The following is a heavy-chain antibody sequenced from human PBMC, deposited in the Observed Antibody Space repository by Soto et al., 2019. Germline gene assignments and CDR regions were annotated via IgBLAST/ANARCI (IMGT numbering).Heavy chain of an antibody. CDR1: GYSFTSYW. J-gene: IGHJ4*02. D-gene: IGHD2-21*02. CDR3: ARPPTYCGGDCYSDY. CDR2: IYPGDSDT. Sequence: RGESLKISCKGSGYSFTSYWIGWVRQMPGKGLEWMGIIYPGDSDTRYSPSFQGQVTISADKSISTAYLQWSSLKASDTAMYYCARPPTYCGGDCYSDYWGQGTPVTVSS. V-gene: IGHV5-51*01.